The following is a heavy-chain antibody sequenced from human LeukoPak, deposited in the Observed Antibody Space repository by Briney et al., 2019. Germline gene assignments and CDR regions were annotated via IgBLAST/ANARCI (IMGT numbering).Heavy chain of an antibody. CDR2: IYYSGST. CDR3: ARVTGYMIEYYLDY. V-gene: IGHV4-39*07. D-gene: IGHD3-22*01. Sequence: PSETLSLTCTVSGGSISSSSYYWGWIRQPPGKGLEWIGSIYYSGSTYYNPSLKSRVTISVDTSKNQFSLKLRSVTAADTAVYYCARVTGYMIEYYLDYWGQGTLVTVSS. CDR1: GGSISSSSYY. J-gene: IGHJ4*02.